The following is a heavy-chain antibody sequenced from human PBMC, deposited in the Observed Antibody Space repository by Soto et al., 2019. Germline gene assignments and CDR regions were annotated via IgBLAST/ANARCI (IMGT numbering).Heavy chain of an antibody. V-gene: IGHV4-31*03. CDR2: IYYSGST. CDR3: ARIRLLPQYFDY. J-gene: IGHJ4*02. Sequence: TLSLTCTVSGGSISSGGYYWSWIRQHSGKGLEWIGYIYYSGSTYYNPSLKSRVTISVDASKDQFSLKLSSVTAADTAVYYCARIRLLPQYFDYWGQGTLVTVSS. CDR1: GGSISSGGYY. D-gene: IGHD3-22*01.